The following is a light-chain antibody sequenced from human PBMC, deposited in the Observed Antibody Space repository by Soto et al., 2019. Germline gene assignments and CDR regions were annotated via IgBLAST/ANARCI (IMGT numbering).Light chain of an antibody. V-gene: IGKV1-27*01. CDR1: QGISNY. CDR3: QRYNSAPQLP. CDR2: GAS. J-gene: IGKJ4*01. Sequence: DIQMTQSPSSLSASVGDRVTITCRAKQGISNYLAWYQQKPGKVPKLLIDGASTWQSGVPSRFSGSGSGTDFTLTISSLQPDDVATYYCQRYNSAPQLPVGGGTKVDIK.